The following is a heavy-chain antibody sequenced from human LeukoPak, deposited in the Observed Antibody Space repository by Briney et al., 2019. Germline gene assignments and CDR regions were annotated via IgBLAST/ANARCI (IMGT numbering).Heavy chain of an antibody. D-gene: IGHD5-24*01. CDR3: AREWEMAFDY. Sequence: GGSLRLSCAASGSTFSRYAMSWVRQAPGKGLEWLSAISESDGSTYYADSVKGRFTISRDNSKNTLYLQMNSLRAEDTAVYYCAREWEMAFDYWGQGTLVTVSS. CDR1: GSTFSRYA. CDR2: ISESDGST. J-gene: IGHJ4*02. V-gene: IGHV3-23*01.